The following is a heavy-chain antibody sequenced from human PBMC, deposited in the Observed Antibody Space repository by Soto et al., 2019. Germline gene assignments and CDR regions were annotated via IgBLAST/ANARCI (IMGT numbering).Heavy chain of an antibody. CDR3: TGGPPNWGFDS. J-gene: IGHJ5*01. V-gene: IGHV1-8*01. CDR1: GYTFTSYD. D-gene: IGHD7-27*01. CDR2: MSPKTANT. Sequence: ASVKVSCKASGYTFTSYDINWVRQTAGRGLEWMGWMSPKTANTGYAQKFQGRVTMTRSTSISTAYMELSSLTSEDTAVYYCTGGPPNWGFDSWGQGTPVTVSS.